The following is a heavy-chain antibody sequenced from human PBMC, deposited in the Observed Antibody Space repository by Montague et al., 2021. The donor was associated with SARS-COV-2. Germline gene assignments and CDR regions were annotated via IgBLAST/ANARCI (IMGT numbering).Heavy chain of an antibody. Sequence: AISGDSVSSNSAAWNWIRQSPSRGLEWLGRTYYRSKWYNEYAVSVNSRITINPDTSKNQFSLQVNSVTPEDTAVYYCARGADRYYFYGMDVWGQGTTVTVSS. D-gene: IGHD6-19*01. V-gene: IGHV6-1*01. CDR3: ARGADRYYFYGMDV. CDR2: TYYRSKWYN. CDR1: GDSVSSNSAA. J-gene: IGHJ6*02.